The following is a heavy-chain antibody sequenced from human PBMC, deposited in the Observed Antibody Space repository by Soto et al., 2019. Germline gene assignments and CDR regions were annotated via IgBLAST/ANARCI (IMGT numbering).Heavy chain of an antibody. CDR2: IYTSGST. D-gene: IGHD1-26*01. V-gene: IGHV4-4*07. CDR1: GGSISSYY. J-gene: IGHJ4*02. CDR3: ARVGGSGSYLNFDY. Sequence: SETLSLTCTVSGGSISSYYWSWIRQPAGKGLEWIGRIYTSGSTNYNPSLKSRVTMSVDTSKNQFSLKLSSVAAADTAVYYCARVGGSGSYLNFDYWGQGTLVTVSS.